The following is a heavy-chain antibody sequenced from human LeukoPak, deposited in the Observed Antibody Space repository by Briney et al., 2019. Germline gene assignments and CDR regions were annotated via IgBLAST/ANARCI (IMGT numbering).Heavy chain of an antibody. V-gene: IGHV3-13*01. D-gene: IGHD6-19*01. J-gene: IGHJ3*02. Sequence: PGGALRLSCAASGFTFSSYDMHWVRQATGKGLEWVSAIGTAGDTYYPGSVKGRFTISRENAKNSLYLQMNSLRAGDTAVYYCARERAAVGAFDIWGQVTMVTVSS. CDR2: IGTAGDT. CDR3: ARERAAVGAFDI. CDR1: GFTFSSYD.